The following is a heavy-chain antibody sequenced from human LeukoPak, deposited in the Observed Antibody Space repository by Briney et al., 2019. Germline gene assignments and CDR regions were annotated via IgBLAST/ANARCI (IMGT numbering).Heavy chain of an antibody. V-gene: IGHV4-59*12. J-gene: IGHJ3*02. CDR2: IYYSGST. Sequence: SETLSLTCTVSGGSISHYFWSWIRQPPGKPLEWIGYIYYSGSTNYNPSLKSRLTISVDTSKNQFSLKLSSVTAADTAVYYCAGGYCSGGSCPNDAFDIWGQGTMVTVSS. CDR3: AGGYCSGGSCPNDAFDI. D-gene: IGHD2-15*01. CDR1: GGSISHYF.